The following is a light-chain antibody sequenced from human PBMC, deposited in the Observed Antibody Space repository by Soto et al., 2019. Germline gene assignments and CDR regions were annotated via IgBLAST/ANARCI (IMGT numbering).Light chain of an antibody. CDR1: QTINSN. CDR2: GAS. V-gene: IGKV3-15*01. Sequence: EIVMTQSPATLSVSPGERATLSCRASQTINSNLAWYQQKPGQAPRLLIYGASTRATGLPPRFSGSGSGTEFTLTISSLQSEDFAVYYCQQYNNWPPWTFGQGTKVEIK. J-gene: IGKJ1*01. CDR3: QQYNNWPPWT.